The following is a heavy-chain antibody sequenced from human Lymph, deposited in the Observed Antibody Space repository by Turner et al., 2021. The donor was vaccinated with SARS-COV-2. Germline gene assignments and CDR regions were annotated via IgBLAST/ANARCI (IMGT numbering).Heavy chain of an antibody. CDR1: GFTFNNYP. Sequence: QVQLVESGGGVVQPGRSLRLSCAASGFTFNNYPMHWVRQAPGKGLEWVAVISYDGSNKYYADSVKCRFTISRDNSKNTLYLQMNSLRAEDTAVYYCARDSSGSGTLDYWGQGTLVTVSS. CDR2: ISYDGSNK. V-gene: IGHV3-30-3*01. J-gene: IGHJ4*02. CDR3: ARDSSGSGTLDY. D-gene: IGHD3-10*01.